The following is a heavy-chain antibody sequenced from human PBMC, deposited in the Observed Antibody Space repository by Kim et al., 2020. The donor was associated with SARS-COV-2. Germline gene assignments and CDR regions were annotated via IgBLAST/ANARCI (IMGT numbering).Heavy chain of an antibody. J-gene: IGHJ6*02. CDR3: ARDLFGNHPAPYYYYGMDV. CDR1: GFTFSSYS. CDR2: ISSSSYI. D-gene: IGHD3-10*01. V-gene: IGHV3-21*01. Sequence: GGSLRLSCAASGFTFSSYSMNWVRQAPGKGLEWVSSISSSSYIYYADSVKGRFTISRDNAKNSLYLQMNSLRAEDTAVYYCARDLFGNHPAPYYYYGMDVWGQGTTVTVSS.